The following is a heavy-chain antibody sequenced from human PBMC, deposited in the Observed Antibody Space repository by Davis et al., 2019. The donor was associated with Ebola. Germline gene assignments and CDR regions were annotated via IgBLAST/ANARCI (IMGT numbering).Heavy chain of an antibody. CDR2: INSGSDYI. Sequence: PGGSLRLSCAGSGFTFSTYTFHWVRQAPGKGLEWVSAINSGSDYIYYADSVRGRFTISRDNAKTSLYLQMNGLRAEDTAVYYCARAPPSGPPDYWGQGTLVTVSS. CDR1: GFTFSTYT. V-gene: IGHV3-21*01. CDR3: ARAPPSGPPDY. J-gene: IGHJ4*02.